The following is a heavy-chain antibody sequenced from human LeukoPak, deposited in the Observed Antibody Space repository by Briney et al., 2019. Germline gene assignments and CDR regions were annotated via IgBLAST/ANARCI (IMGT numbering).Heavy chain of an antibody. CDR2: IDTSGST. V-gene: IGHV4-61*02. CDR1: GGSITSGSYY. J-gene: IGHJ4*02. D-gene: IGHD6-13*01. CDR3: ARGRVGAGTGDY. Sequence: PSETLSLTCTVSGGSITSGSYYWSWIRQPAGKGLEWIGRIDTSGSTNYAPSLKSRVTISVDTSKNQFSLKLNSVTAADTAVYYCARGRVGAGTGDYWGQGTLVTVSS.